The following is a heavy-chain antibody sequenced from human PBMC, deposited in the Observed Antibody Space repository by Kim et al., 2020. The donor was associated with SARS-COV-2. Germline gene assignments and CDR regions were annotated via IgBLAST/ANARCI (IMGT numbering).Heavy chain of an antibody. CDR1: GGTFSSYA. CDR2: IIPIFGTA. CDR3: ARYCSGGSCYYEDDY. V-gene: IGHV1-69*13. D-gene: IGHD2-15*01. Sequence: SVKVSCKASGGTFSSYAISWVRQAPGQGLEWMGGIIPIFGTANYAQKFQGRVTITADESTSTAYMELSSLRSEDTAVYYCARYCSGGSCYYEDDYWGQGTLVTVSS. J-gene: IGHJ4*02.